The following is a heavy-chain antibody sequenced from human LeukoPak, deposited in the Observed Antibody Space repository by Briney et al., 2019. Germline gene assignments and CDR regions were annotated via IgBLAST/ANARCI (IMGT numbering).Heavy chain of an antibody. J-gene: IGHJ3*02. CDR3: ARPYYYDSSGYYYDAFDI. D-gene: IGHD3-22*01. CDR1: GGSISSSSYY. V-gene: IGHV4-39*01. Sequence: SETLSLTCTVSGGSISSSSYYWGWIRQPPGKGLEWIGSIYYSGSTYYNPSLKSRVTISVDTSKNQFSLKLSSVTVADTAVYYCARPYYYDSSGYYYDAFDIWGQGTMVTVSS. CDR2: IYYSGST.